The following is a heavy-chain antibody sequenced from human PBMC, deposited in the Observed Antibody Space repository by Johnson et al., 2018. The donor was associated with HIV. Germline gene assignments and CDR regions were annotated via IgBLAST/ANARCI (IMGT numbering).Heavy chain of an antibody. J-gene: IGHJ3*02. Sequence: VQLVESGGGVVQPGRSLRLSCAASGFIFSSYAMHWVRQAPGKGLEWVSAISDSGGSTYFADSVKGRFTISRDDSKNTLYLQMNSRRAEDTAVYYCAKDGPGGAFDIWGQGTMVTVSS. V-gene: IGHV3-23*04. CDR3: AKDGPGGAFDI. CDR2: ISDSGGST. D-gene: IGHD3-10*01. CDR1: GFIFSSYA.